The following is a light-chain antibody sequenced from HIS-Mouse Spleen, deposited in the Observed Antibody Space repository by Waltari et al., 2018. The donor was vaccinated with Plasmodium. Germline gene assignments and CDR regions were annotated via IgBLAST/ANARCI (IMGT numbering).Light chain of an antibody. Sequence: QSALTQPRSVSGSPGQSVTISCPGTNSDFGGSTYVSWYQQHPGKAPKRMIYDVSKRPSGVPDRFSGSKSGNTASLTISGLQAEDEADYYCCSYAGSYTLVFGGGTKLTVL. CDR3: CSYAGSYTLV. CDR1: NSDFGGSTY. CDR2: DVS. V-gene: IGLV2-11*01. J-gene: IGLJ2*01.